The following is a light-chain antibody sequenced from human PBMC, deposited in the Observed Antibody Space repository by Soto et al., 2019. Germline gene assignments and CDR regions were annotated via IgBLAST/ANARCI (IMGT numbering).Light chain of an antibody. J-gene: IGKJ1*01. V-gene: IGKV3-20*01. Sequence: EVVLTQSPGTLSLSPGERATLSCRANLSINKNYLAWYQQKPGQAPRLLIYAASRRDTAIPDRFSGGGSGTDFALTIGRLEPEDFAVYYCQKYGSAPSTFGQGTKVEVK. CDR3: QKYGSAPST. CDR2: AAS. CDR1: LSINKNY.